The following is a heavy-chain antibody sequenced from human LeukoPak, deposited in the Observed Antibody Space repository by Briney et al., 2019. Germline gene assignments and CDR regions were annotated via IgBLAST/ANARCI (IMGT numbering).Heavy chain of an antibody. Sequence: PSETLSLTCAVYGGSFSGYYWSWIRQPPGKGLEWIGEINHSGSTNYNPSLKSRVTISVDTSKNQFSLKLSSVTAADTAVYYCARHGEYYDYVWGSYRFDYWGQGTLVTVS. J-gene: IGHJ4*02. CDR2: INHSGST. D-gene: IGHD3-16*02. V-gene: IGHV4-34*01. CDR1: GGSFSGYY. CDR3: ARHGEYYDYVWGSYRFDY.